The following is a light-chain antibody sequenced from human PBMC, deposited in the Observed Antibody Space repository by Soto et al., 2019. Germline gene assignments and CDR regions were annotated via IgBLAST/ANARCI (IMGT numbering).Light chain of an antibody. CDR2: TND. CDR1: SSNIGSHP. Sequence: QSVLTQPPSASGTPGKRVIISCSGSSSNIGSHPVNWYQQLPGTSPKLLIHTNDQRPSGVPDRFSGSRSGTAASLAISGLQSEDEADYYCVAWDESVNGPVFGGGTQLTVL. J-gene: IGLJ3*02. V-gene: IGLV1-44*01. CDR3: VAWDESVNGPV.